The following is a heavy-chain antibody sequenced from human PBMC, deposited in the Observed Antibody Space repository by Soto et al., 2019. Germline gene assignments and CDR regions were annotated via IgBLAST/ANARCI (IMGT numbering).Heavy chain of an antibody. J-gene: IGHJ6*02. V-gene: IGHV4-39*01. CDR3: ARRALLVYYYYYGMDV. D-gene: IGHD1-26*01. Sequence: SETLSLTCTVSGDSITSNSYFWAWIRQPPGKGLEWIGSIYYSGSTYYNPSLKSRVAISVDTSKNQFSLKLSSVTAADTAVYYCARRALLVYYYYYGMDVWGQGTTVTVSS. CDR2: IYYSGST. CDR1: GDSITSNSYF.